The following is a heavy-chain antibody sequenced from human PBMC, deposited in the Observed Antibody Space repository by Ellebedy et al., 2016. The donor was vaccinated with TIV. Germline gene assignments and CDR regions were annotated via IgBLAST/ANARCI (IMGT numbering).Heavy chain of an antibody. CDR2: IKTYGQT. CDR1: GFTVSKYW. CDR3: ARAGYCDNDLCNTPES. J-gene: IGHJ5*02. Sequence: PGGSLRLSCAASGFTVSKYWMHWVRQVPGKGLVWVSCIKTYGQTLYVDSVKGRFTVYRDNAKNTLYLQMYSLTADDTAVYYCARAGYCDNDLCNTPESWGQGTLVTVSS. V-gene: IGHV3-74*01. D-gene: IGHD2-8*01.